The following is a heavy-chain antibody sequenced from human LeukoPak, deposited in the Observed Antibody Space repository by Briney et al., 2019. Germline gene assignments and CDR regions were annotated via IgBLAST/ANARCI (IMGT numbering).Heavy chain of an antibody. V-gene: IGHV3-15*01. J-gene: IGHJ4*02. CDR1: GFSFYNAW. CDR3: TTGTWIQLWLPDY. D-gene: IGHD5-18*01. Sequence: GGSLRLSCAASGFSFYNAWMSWVRQAPGKGLEWVGHVKSKTDGGTTDYATPVKGRFSISRDDSKNTLFLQMNSLKTEDTAVYYCTTGTWIQLWLPDYWGQGTLVAVSS. CDR2: VKSKTDGGTT.